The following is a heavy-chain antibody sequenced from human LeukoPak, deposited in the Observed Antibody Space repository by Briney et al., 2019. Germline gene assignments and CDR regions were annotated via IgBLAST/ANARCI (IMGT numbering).Heavy chain of an antibody. CDR2: ISPHNGNT. CDR3: VRDLNYVTLGYDIFGDIGYYFDY. CDR1: GYTFTMYG. Sequence: GASVKVSCKASGYTFTMYGISWVRQAPGQGLQWLGWISPHNGNTNNGQDLQGRVTMTTDTSTSTAYLELRSLRSDDTAIYYCVRDLNYVTLGYDIFGDIGYYFDYWGQGSLVTVSS. D-gene: IGHD3-9*01. J-gene: IGHJ4*02. V-gene: IGHV1-18*01.